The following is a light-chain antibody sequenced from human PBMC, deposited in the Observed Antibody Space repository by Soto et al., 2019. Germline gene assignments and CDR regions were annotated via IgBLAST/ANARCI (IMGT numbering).Light chain of an antibody. V-gene: IGLV2-14*01. J-gene: IGLJ3*02. Sequence: QSALTQPASASGSPGQSITISCTGTSSDVGGYNYVSWYQQHPGKAPKLMIYEVTNRPSGVSNRFSGSKSGNTASLTISGLQAEDEADYYCSSYTSSSTPVFGGGTKLTVL. CDR1: SSDVGGYNY. CDR2: EVT. CDR3: SSYTSSSTPV.